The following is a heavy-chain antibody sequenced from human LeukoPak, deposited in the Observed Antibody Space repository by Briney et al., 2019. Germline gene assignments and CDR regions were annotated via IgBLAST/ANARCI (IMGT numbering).Heavy chain of an antibody. CDR1: GGSFSGYY. Sequence: KPSETLSLTCAVYGGSFSGYYWSWIRQPPGKGLEWIGYIYHSGSTYYNPSLKSRVTISVDRSKNQFSLKLSSVTAADTAVYYCARVVPAASEWFDPWGQGTLVTVSS. CDR2: IYHSGST. CDR3: ARVVPAASEWFDP. D-gene: IGHD2-2*01. J-gene: IGHJ5*02. V-gene: IGHV4-34*01.